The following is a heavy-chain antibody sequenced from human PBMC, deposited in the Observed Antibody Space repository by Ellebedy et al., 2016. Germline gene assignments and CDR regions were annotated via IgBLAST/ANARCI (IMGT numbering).Heavy chain of an antibody. CDR2: VSGYDGDT. V-gene: IGHV1-18*01. Sequence: ASVKVSCKASGYTFTTYGISWVRQAPGQGLEWMGWVSGYDGDTNYAQKLQGRVTMTTDTSTTTAYMELRSLRSDDTAVYYCVKDEGFIPDYWGQGTLVTVSS. J-gene: IGHJ4*02. CDR3: VKDEGFIPDY. D-gene: IGHD2-21*01. CDR1: GYTFTTYG.